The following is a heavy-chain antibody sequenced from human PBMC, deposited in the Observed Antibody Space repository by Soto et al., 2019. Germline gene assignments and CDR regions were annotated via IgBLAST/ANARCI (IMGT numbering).Heavy chain of an antibody. D-gene: IGHD6-19*01. J-gene: IGHJ4*02. Sequence: QVQLQESGPGLVKPSGTLSLTCAVSGGSISSSNWWSWVRQPPGKGLEWIGEIYRSGTTNYNPSLTSRVTISVDKSKNQFSLKLNSVTAADTAVYYCASQGGWYVDYWGQGTLVTVSS. V-gene: IGHV4-4*02. CDR3: ASQGGWYVDY. CDR2: IYRSGTT. CDR1: GGSISSSNW.